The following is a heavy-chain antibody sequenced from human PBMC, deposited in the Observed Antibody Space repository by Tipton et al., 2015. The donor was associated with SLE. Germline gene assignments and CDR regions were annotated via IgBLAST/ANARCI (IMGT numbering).Heavy chain of an antibody. CDR1: GGSIRSSSYY. D-gene: IGHD6-13*01. CDR2: IYYSGST. CDR3: ASVIAATAEADY. J-gene: IGHJ4*02. V-gene: IGHV4-39*07. Sequence: TLSLTCTVSGGSIRSSSYYWGWVRQPPGKGLEWIGSIYYSGSTYYNPSLKSRVTISVDTSKNQFSLKLSSVTAADTAVYYCASVIAATAEADYWGQGTLVTVFS.